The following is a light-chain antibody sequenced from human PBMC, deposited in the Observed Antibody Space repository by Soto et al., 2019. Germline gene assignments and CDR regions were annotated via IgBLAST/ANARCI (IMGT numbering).Light chain of an antibody. Sequence: SSELTRPPSVSVSPGQTARITCSGDALPKQYAYWYQQKPGQAPVLVIYKDTERPSGIPERFSGSSSGTTVTLTISGVQAEDEADYYCQSADSSGSYVFGTGTKVTVL. CDR3: QSADSSGSYV. CDR1: ALPKQY. J-gene: IGLJ1*01. CDR2: KDT. V-gene: IGLV3-25*03.